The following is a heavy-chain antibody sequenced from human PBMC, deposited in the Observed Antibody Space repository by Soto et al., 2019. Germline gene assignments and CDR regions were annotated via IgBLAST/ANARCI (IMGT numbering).Heavy chain of an antibody. D-gene: IGHD5-18*01. CDR3: TGYSQSLGFEY. CDR1: GFIFSESA. V-gene: IGHV3-73*02. J-gene: IGHJ4*02. CDR2: IRSRGNSYAT. Sequence: EVQLVESGGGLVQPGGSLKLSCAASGFIFSESAMHWVRQASGKGLEWVGRIRSRGNSYATAYAASVKGRFTISRDDSKNTAYLQMNSLKTEDTAVYYCTGYSQSLGFEYWGQGTLVTVSS.